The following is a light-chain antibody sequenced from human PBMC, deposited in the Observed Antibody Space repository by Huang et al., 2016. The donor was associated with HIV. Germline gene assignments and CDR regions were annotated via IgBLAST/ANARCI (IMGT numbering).Light chain of an antibody. CDR2: DSL. V-gene: IGKV3-15*01. Sequence: EIMLTQSPITLSVSPGERAVLSCRASQHIGTDLAWYQQRPGQAPRLLIYDSLTRAIGVPSRFSGSGSGADFTLSISGLQSEDFAVYYCQQYDDWPRTFGQGTKLEI. J-gene: IGKJ1*01. CDR3: QQYDDWPRT. CDR1: QHIGTD.